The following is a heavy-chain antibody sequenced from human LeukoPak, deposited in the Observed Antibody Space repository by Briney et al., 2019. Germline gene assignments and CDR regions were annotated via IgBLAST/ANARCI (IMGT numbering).Heavy chain of an antibody. J-gene: IGHJ5*02. V-gene: IGHV1-18*01. CDR3: ARSKEESYSYTLAP. Sequence: ASVKVSCKASGYTFTSYGISWVRQAPGQGLEWMGWISAYNGNTNYAQKLQGRVTMTTDTSTSTAYMELRSLRSDDTAVYYCARSKEESYSYTLAPWGQGILVTVSS. CDR2: ISAYNGNT. D-gene: IGHD2-21*01. CDR1: GYTFTSYG.